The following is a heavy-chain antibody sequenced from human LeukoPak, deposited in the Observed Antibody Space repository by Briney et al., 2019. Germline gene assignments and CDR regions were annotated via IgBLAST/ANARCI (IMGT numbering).Heavy chain of an antibody. V-gene: IGHV3-30-3*02. CDR3: AKSMGRSGWYGGY. D-gene: IGHD6-13*01. CDR1: GFTFSSYA. Sequence: SGGSLRLSCAASGFTFSSYAMHWVRQAPGKGLEWVAVISYDGSNKYYADSVKGRFTISRDNSKNTVYLQMNSLRAEDTAIYYCAKSMGRSGWYGGYWGQGILVTVSS. CDR2: ISYDGSNK. J-gene: IGHJ4*02.